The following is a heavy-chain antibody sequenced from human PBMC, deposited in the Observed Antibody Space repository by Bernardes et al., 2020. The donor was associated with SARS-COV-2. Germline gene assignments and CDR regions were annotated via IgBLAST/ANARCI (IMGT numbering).Heavy chain of an antibody. V-gene: IGHV3-11*05. J-gene: IGHJ4*02. Sequence: VGSLRLSCTASGFIFSDYYMSWIRQAPGKGLEWISYISGETGYTNYAGSVKGRFTISRDNARNSLYLQMTNLRADDTATYFCARDTSRFTASMDFESWGQGTLVTVSA. D-gene: IGHD3-9*01. CDR1: GFIFSDYY. CDR3: ARDTSRFTASMDFES. CDR2: ISGETGYT.